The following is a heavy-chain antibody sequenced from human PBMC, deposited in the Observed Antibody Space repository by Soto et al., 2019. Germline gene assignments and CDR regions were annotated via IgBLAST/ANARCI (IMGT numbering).Heavy chain of an antibody. CDR1: GGAISTYY. V-gene: IGHV4-4*07. CDR2: IYSSGST. CDR3: ARGQRFSDWFDP. D-gene: IGHD3-3*01. J-gene: IGHJ5*02. Sequence: QVHLQESGPGLVKPSETLSLTCTVSGGAISTYYWTWIRQPAGKGLERIGRIYSSGSTKYNPSLQCRVTMSLDTSNNQFSLRLTSVTAAHTAVYYCARGQRFSDWFDPWGQGTLVTVSS.